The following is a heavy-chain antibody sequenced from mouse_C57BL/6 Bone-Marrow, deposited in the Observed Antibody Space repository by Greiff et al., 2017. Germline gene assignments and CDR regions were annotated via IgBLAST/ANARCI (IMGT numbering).Heavy chain of an antibody. D-gene: IGHD6-1*01. V-gene: IGHV1-81*01. CDR1: GYTFTSYG. J-gene: IGHJ1*03. Sequence: VQVVESGAELARPGASVKLSCKASGYTFTSYGISWVKQRTGPGLEWIGEIYPRSGNPYYNEKVKGKATLTADKSSSTAYMELRSLTSKDSAFYFCSRLALCYFDVWGTGTTVTVSS. CDR3: SRLALCYFDV. CDR2: IYPRSGNP.